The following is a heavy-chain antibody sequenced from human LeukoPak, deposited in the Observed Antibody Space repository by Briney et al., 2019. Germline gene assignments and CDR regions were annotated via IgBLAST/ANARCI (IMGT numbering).Heavy chain of an antibody. J-gene: IGHJ3*02. V-gene: IGHV4-4*02. D-gene: IGHD2-2*01. CDR2: IYHSGST. Sequence: PSGTLSLTCAVSGGSISSSNWWSWVRQPPGKGLEWIGEIYHSGSTNYNPSLKSRVTISVDRSKNQFSLKLSSVTAADTAVYYCARSFSSTSPGGADAFDIWGQGTMVTVSS. CDR1: GGSISSSNW. CDR3: ARSFSSTSPGGADAFDI.